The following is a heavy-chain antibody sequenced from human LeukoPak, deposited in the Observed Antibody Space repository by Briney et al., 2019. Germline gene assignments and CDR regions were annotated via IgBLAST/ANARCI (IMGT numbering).Heavy chain of an antibody. CDR3: ARHSGAVTAMSAFDI. CDR1: GFTFSNAW. Sequence: GGSLTLFCAASGFTFSNAWMRWVRQAQGKGLEWVGRIKSKTDGGTTDYAAPVKGRFTISRDDSKNTLYLQMNSLKTEDTAVYYCARHSGAVTAMSAFDIWGQGTMVTVSS. D-gene: IGHD2-21*02. J-gene: IGHJ3*02. V-gene: IGHV3-15*01. CDR2: IKSKTDGGTT.